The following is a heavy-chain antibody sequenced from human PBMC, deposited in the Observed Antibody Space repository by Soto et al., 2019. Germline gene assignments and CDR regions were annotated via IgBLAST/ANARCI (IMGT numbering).Heavy chain of an antibody. CDR2: ISGSGGST. Sequence: EVQLLESGGGLVQPGGSLRLSCAASGFTFSSYAMSWVRQAPGKGLEWVSAISGSGGSTYYADSVKGRFTISRDNSKNTLYLQMNSLRAEDTAVYYCAKDFGWGYSIGWPPEYFQHWGQGTLVTVSS. CDR3: AKDFGWGYSIGWPPEYFQH. V-gene: IGHV3-23*01. CDR1: GFTFSSYA. D-gene: IGHD6-19*01. J-gene: IGHJ1*01.